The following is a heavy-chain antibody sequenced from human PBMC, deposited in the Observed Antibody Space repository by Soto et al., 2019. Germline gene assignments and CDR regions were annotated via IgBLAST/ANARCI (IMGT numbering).Heavy chain of an antibody. Sequence: QVQLVESGGGVVQPGTSLRLSCAASGFLFRNYAMHWVRQSPAKGLEWLAVISFDGANIFYAGAAKGRFTISRDNSKQKLYLQLDSLRPEDTGLYFCARDPYGGYIFDSWGQGTQVTLSS. J-gene: IGHJ4*02. CDR2: ISFDGANI. D-gene: IGHD5-12*01. V-gene: IGHV3-30-3*01. CDR1: GFLFRNYA. CDR3: ARDPYGGYIFDS.